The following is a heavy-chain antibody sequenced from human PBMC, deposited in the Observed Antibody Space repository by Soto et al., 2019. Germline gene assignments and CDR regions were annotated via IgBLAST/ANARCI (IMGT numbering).Heavy chain of an antibody. CDR1: GFTFSDYY. V-gene: IGHV3-11*01. D-gene: IGHD3-16*02. Sequence: QVQLVESGGGLVKPGGSLRLSCAASGFTFSDYYMSWIRQAPGKGLEWVSYISSSGSTIYYADSVKGRFTISRDNAKNSRYLQMNSLRAEDTAVYYCARDPYYYDYIWGSYQRNNAFDIWGQGTMVTVSS. J-gene: IGHJ3*02. CDR3: ARDPYYYDYIWGSYQRNNAFDI. CDR2: ISSSGSTI.